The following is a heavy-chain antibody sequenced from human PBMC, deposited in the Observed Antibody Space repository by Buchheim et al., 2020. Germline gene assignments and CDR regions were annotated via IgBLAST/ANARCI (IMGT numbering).Heavy chain of an antibody. CDR3: ARDFGGLRFGDYYGMDV. CDR2: ISSSSSTI. Sequence: EVQLVESGGGLVQPGGSLRLSCAASGFTFSSYSMNWVRQAPGKGLEWVSYISSSSSTIYYADSVKGRFTISRDNAKNSLYLQMNSLRAEDMAVYYCARDFGGLRFGDYYGMDVWGQGTT. V-gene: IGHV3-48*01. CDR1: GFTFSSYS. D-gene: IGHD3-10*01. J-gene: IGHJ6*02.